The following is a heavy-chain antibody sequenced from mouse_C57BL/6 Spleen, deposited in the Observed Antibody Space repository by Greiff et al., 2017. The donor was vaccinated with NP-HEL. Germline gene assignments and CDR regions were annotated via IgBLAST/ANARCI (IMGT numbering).Heavy chain of an antibody. CDR3: ARRPHYCGSSSDWYFDV. J-gene: IGHJ1*03. Sequence: EVQVVESGGDLVKPGGSLKLSCAASGFTFSSYGMSWVRQTPDKRLEWVATISSGGSYTYYPDSVKGRFTISRDNAKNTPYLQMSSLKSEDTAMYYCARRPHYCGSSSDWYFDVWGTGTTVTVSS. CDR2: ISSGGSYT. D-gene: IGHD1-1*01. V-gene: IGHV5-6*01. CDR1: GFTFSSYG.